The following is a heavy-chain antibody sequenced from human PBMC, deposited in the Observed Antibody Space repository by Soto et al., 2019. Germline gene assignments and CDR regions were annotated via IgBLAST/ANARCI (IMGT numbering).Heavy chain of an antibody. CDR3: AAVPYYYDTSGTYFAY. CDR2: IVVGSGNT. CDR1: GFTFPSSA. Sequence: QMQLVQSGPEVKKPGTSVKVSCKASGFTFPSSAVQWVRQARGQRLEWIARIVVGSGNTNYAQKFQERLTISRDMSKNTAYMELSSLRSEDTAVYYCAAVPYYYDTSGTYFAYWGQGTLVTVSS. D-gene: IGHD3-22*01. J-gene: IGHJ4*02. V-gene: IGHV1-58*01.